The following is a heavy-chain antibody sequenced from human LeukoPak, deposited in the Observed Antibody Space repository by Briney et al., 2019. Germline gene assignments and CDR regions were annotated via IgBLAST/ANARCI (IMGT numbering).Heavy chain of an antibody. V-gene: IGHV4-59*01. J-gene: IGHJ6*02. CDR3: ARGAGKYYFHGMDV. CDR2: IYYSGST. Sequence: SETLSLTCTVSGGSISSSYWSWIRQPPGKGLEWIGHIYYSGSTNFNPSLKSRVTLSLDTSKNQFSLELISVTAADTAVYYCARGAGKYYFHGMDVWGQGTTVTVSS. CDR1: GGSISSSY.